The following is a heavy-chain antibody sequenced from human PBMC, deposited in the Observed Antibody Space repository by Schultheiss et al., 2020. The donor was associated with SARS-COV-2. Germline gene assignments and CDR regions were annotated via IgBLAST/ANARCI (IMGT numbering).Heavy chain of an antibody. CDR3: ARVVTAAAIYYYGMDV. V-gene: IGHV1-46*01. J-gene: IGHJ6*02. CDR1: GYTFTSYY. Sequence: ASVKVSCKASGYTFTSYYMHWVRQAPGQGLEWMGIINPSGGSTSYAQKFQGRVTMTRDTSTSTVYMELSSLRSEDTAVYYCARVVTAAAIYYYGMDVWGQGTTVTVSS. CDR2: INPSGGST. D-gene: IGHD6-13*01.